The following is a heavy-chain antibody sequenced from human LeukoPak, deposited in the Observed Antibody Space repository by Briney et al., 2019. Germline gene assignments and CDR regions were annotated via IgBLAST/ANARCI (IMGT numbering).Heavy chain of an antibody. CDR2: ISSSSSYI. V-gene: IGHV3-21*01. CDR3: ARVAPLYGRAFDI. J-gene: IGHJ3*02. CDR1: GFTFSSYG. D-gene: IGHD3-16*02. Sequence: PGKSLRLSCAASGFTFSSYGMHWVRQAPGKGLEWVSSISSSSSYIYYADSVKGRFTISRDNAKNSLYLQMNSLRAEDTAVYYCARVAPLYGRAFDIWGQGTMVTVSS.